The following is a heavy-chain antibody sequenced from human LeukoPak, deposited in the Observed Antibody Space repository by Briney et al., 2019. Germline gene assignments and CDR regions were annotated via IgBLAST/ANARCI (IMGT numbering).Heavy chain of an antibody. CDR2: IKQEGSEK. V-gene: IGHV3-7*02. J-gene: IGHJ4*02. CDR3: ARSTSSEYDIYHFDY. Sequence: GGSLRLSCAASGFTFSSYWMTWVRQAPGKGLEWVANIKQEGSEKYYVDSVKGRFTISRDNAKNSLYLQMSSLRAEDTAVYYCARSTSSEYDIYHFDYWGQGTLVTVSS. CDR1: GFTFSSYW. D-gene: IGHD3-9*01.